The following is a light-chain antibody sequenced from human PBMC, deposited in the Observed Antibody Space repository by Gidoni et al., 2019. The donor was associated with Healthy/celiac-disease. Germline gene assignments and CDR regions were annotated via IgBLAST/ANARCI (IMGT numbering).Light chain of an antibody. CDR1: QSISSY. Sequence: DIQMTQSPSSLSASVGDRVTITCRASQSISSYLNWYQQKPGKAPKLLIYAASSLQSGVPSRFSGSGSGTDFTLTICSLQPEDFAPFYCQQSFITPRTFXXXTKVEIK. V-gene: IGKV1-39*01. CDR2: AAS. CDR3: QQSFITPRT. J-gene: IGKJ1*01.